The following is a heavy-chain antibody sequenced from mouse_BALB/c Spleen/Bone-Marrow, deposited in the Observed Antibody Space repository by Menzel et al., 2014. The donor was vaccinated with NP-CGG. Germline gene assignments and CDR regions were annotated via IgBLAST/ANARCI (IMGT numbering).Heavy chain of an antibody. CDR2: IYPGDGDT. CDR1: GYAFSSYW. J-gene: IGHJ3*01. D-gene: IGHD2-1*01. V-gene: IGHV1-80*01. CDR3: ALYGNYAGN. Sequence: QVQLKESGAELVGPGSSVKISCKASGYAFSSYWMNWVKQRPGQGLEWIGQIYPGDGDTNYNGKFKGKATLTADKSSSTAYMQLSSLTSEDSAVYFCALYGNYAGNWGQGTLVTVSA.